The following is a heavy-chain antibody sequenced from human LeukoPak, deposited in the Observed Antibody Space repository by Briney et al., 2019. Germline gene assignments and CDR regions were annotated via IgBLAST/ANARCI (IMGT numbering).Heavy chain of an antibody. CDR3: AKEYCTNGVCYRESHDY. Sequence: GGSLRLSCAASGFTFSSYGMPWVRQAPGKGLEWVAVIWYDGSNKYYADSVKGRFTISRDNSKNTLYLQMNSLRAEDTAVYYCAKEYCTNGVCYRESHDYWGQGTLVTVSS. CDR1: GFTFSSYG. CDR2: IWYDGSNK. D-gene: IGHD2-8*01. J-gene: IGHJ4*02. V-gene: IGHV3-33*06.